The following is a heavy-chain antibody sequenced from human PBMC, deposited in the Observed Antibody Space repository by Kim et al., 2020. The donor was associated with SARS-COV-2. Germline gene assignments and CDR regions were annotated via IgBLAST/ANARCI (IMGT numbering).Heavy chain of an antibody. CDR1: GFTFSSYS. V-gene: IGHV3-48*02. CDR3: ARDLDYYDSSGYAKLSNDAFDI. CDR2: ISSSSSTI. J-gene: IGHJ3*02. Sequence: GGSLRLSCAASGFTFSSYSMNWVRQAPGKGLEWVSYISSSSSTIYYADSVKGRFTISRDNAKNSLYLQMNSLRDEDTAVYYCARDLDYYDSSGYAKLSNDAFDIWGQGTIVTVSS. D-gene: IGHD3-22*01.